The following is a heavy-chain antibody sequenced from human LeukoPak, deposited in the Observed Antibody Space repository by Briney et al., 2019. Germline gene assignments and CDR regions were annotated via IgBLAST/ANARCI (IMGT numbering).Heavy chain of an antibody. CDR1: GGSISSSSYY. J-gene: IGHJ4*02. CDR3: ARHGYYYGSGVEGYFDY. Sequence: SETLSLTCTVSGGSISSSSYYWGWIRQPPGKGLEWIGSIYYSGSTYYNPSLESRVTISVDTSKNQFSLKLNSVTAADTAVYYCARHGYYYGSGVEGYFDYWGQGTLVTVSS. D-gene: IGHD3-10*01. CDR2: IYYSGST. V-gene: IGHV4-39*01.